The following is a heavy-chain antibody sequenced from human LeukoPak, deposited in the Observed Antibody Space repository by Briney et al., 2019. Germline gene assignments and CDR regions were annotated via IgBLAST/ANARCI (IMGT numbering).Heavy chain of an antibody. CDR3: ARGPYTDY. J-gene: IGHJ4*02. V-gene: IGHV3-21*01. CDR2: ISSSSSSI. Sequence: TGGSLRLSCAASGFTFSSYSMNWVRLAPGKGLDWVSSISSSSSSIYYADSVKGRFTISRDNAKNSLSLQMNSLRAEDTAVYYCARGPYTDYWGQGTLVTVSS. CDR1: GFTFSSYS. D-gene: IGHD4-11*01.